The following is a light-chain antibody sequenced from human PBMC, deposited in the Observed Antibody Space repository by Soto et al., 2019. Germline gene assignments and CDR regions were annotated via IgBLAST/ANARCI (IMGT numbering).Light chain of an antibody. Sequence: DIQLTQSPSLLSASVGDRVAISCRASQGISSYLAWYQQKPGKTPKLLIHGASPLQSGVPSRFSGSRSGTEFTLTISSLQPEDFATYYCQQLDSSPYTFGQGTKLEMK. J-gene: IGKJ2*01. CDR3: QQLDSSPYT. V-gene: IGKV1-9*01. CDR1: QGISSY. CDR2: GAS.